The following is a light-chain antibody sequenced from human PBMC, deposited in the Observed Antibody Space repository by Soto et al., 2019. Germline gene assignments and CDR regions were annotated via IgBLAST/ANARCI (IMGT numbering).Light chain of an antibody. CDR3: KQCSDWPPIT. CDR2: DAS. V-gene: IGKV3-11*01. Sequence: EIVLTQSPATLSLSPGERATLSCRASQSVSNCLGWYQQKPGQAPRLLIYDASNRAPGIPARFSGSGSGTDFTLTISSLEPEDFAVYYCKQCSDWPPITLGQGTRLEIK. CDR1: QSVSNC. J-gene: IGKJ5*01.